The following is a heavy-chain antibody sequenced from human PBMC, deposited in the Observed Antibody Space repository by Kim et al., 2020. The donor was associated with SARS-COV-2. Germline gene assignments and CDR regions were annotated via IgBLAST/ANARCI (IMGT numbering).Heavy chain of an antibody. V-gene: IGHV3-23*01. D-gene: IGHD5-12*01. Sequence: ADSVKGRFTISRDNSKTTLYLQMNSLRAEDTAVYYCARTGRDGYNYARDYWGQGTLVTVSS. CDR3: ARTGRDGYNYARDY. J-gene: IGHJ4*02.